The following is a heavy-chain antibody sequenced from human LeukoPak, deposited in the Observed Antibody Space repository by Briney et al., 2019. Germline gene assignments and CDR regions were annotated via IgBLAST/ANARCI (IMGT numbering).Heavy chain of an antibody. CDR3: AKLAKYFYGSETYYFFEH. D-gene: IGHD3-10*01. CDR1: GFSFTTYW. Sequence: GESLRLSCAASGFSFTTYWMGWVRQAPGKGLEWVANIKQDGTEKYYVDSVKGRFTISRDNAKSSLYLQMNSLRVEDTAVYYCAKLAKYFYGSETYYFFEHWGQGTPVTASS. CDR2: IKQDGTEK. V-gene: IGHV3-7*01. J-gene: IGHJ4*02.